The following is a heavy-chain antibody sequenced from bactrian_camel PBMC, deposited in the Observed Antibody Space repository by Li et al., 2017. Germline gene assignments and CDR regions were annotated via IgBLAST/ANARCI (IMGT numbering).Heavy chain of an antibody. CDR3: TTGTPYDCYSASWPGDARGS. CDR2: IHQDGAT. D-gene: IGHD1*01. J-gene: IGHJ6*01. CDR1: GFAVSSAY. Sequence: HVQLVESGGGSVQAGGSLRLSCAASGFAVSSAYMRWVRQAPGKVIQYLGGIHQDGATTYPESVRGRFTISQDCAKNTLYLQMDDLKPEDSAMYHCTTGTPYDCYSASWPGDARGSWGQGTQVTVS. V-gene: IGHV3S6*01.